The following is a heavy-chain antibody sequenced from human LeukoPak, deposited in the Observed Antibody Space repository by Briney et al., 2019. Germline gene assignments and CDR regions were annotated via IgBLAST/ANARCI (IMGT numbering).Heavy chain of an antibody. V-gene: IGHV3-23*01. Sequence: PGGSLRLSCAASGLTFSSYAVSWVRQAPGKGLEWVSAISGSGGSTYYADSVKGRFNISRDNSKNTLYLQMNSLRAEDTAVYYCAKDPHFGVVIIPHFDYWGQGTLVTVSS. D-gene: IGHD3-3*01. CDR2: ISGSGGST. CDR1: GLTFSSYA. CDR3: AKDPHFGVVIIPHFDY. J-gene: IGHJ4*02.